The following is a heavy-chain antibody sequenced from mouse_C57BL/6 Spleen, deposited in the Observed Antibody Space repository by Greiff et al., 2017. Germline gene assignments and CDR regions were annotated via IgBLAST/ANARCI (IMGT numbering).Heavy chain of an antibody. CDR2: ILTGSGST. J-gene: IGHJ2*01. Sequence: LQESGAELMKPGASVKLSCKATGYTFTGYWIEWVKQRPGHGLEWIGEILTGSGSTNYNEKVKGKATFTAATSSNTAYLQLGSLTTYDSAIYYCARRAVDYWGQGTTLTVSS. D-gene: IGHD3-1*01. CDR1: GYTFTGYW. V-gene: IGHV1-9*01. CDR3: ARRAVDY.